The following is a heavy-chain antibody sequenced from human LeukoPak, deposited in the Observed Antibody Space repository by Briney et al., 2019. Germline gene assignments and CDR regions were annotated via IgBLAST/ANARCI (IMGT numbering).Heavy chain of an antibody. Sequence: ASVKVSCKASGYTFTGYYMHWVRQAPGQGLEWMGWINPRSGGTNYGEKFRGRVTMTRDTPITTAYMELSSLRFDDTAVYYCARGSGTSWFDYWGQGTLSPSPQ. V-gene: IGHV1-2*02. D-gene: IGHD2-2*01. CDR1: GYTFTGYY. J-gene: IGHJ4*02. CDR2: INPRSGGT. CDR3: ARGSGTSWFDY.